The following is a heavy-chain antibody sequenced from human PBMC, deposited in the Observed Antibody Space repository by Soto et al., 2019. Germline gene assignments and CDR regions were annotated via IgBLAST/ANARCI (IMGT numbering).Heavy chain of an antibody. CDR1: GGSFSGYY. Sequence: SETLSLTCAVYGGSFSGYYWSWIRQPPGKGLEWIGEINHSGSTNYNPSLKSRVTISVDTSKNQFSLKLSSVTAADTAVYYCARKKVFRGYSYGYLGYFDYWGQGTLVTVSS. CDR3: ARKKVFRGYSYGYLGYFDY. J-gene: IGHJ4*02. V-gene: IGHV4-34*01. D-gene: IGHD5-18*01. CDR2: INHSGST.